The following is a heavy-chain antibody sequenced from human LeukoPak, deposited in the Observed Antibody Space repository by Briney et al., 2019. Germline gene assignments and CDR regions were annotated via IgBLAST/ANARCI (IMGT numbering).Heavy chain of an antibody. V-gene: IGHV3-23*01. CDR3: VKGHGDRAFTRSFEI. J-gene: IGHJ3*02. CDR1: GFSFSTNP. CDR2: ISPDKT. Sequence: PGGSLRLSCAASGFSFSTNPMSWVRQAPGKGLEWVSAISPDKTYYADSVKGRLTISRDNYKNTVDLHMSSPRAEDTAIYYCVKGHGDRAFTRSFEIWGQGTVVTVSS. D-gene: IGHD3-3*02.